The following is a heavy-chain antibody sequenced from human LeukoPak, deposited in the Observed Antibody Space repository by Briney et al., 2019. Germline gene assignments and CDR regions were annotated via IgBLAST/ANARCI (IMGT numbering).Heavy chain of an antibody. CDR3: ANYGSGSSAQY. CDR2: IYYSGST. CDR1: GGSISSSY. J-gene: IGHJ4*02. V-gene: IGHV4-59*01. D-gene: IGHD3-10*01. Sequence: PSETLSLTCTVSGGSISSSYWSWIRQPPGKGLEWIGYIYYSGSTNYNPSLKSRVTISVDTSKNQFSLKLSSVTAADTAVYYCANYGSGSSAQYWGQGTLVTVSS.